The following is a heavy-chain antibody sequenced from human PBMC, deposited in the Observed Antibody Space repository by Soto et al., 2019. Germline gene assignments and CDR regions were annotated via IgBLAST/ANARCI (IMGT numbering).Heavy chain of an antibody. Sequence: QVQLQESGPGLVNPSQTLSLTCTVSGGSSNSGGSNWNWIRQRPGEGLEWIGYITYSGTTYSIPSLKSRVTMSVDTSKNQFSLKLSSVSAADTAVYYCARDSGESLRFFDYWGQGAPVTVSS. V-gene: IGHV4-31*03. J-gene: IGHJ4*02. CDR2: ITYSGTT. CDR3: ARDSGESLRFFDY. CDR1: GGSSNSGGSN. D-gene: IGHD3-10*01.